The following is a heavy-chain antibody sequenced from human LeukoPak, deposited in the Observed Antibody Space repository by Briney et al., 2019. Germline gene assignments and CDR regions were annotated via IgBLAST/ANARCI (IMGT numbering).Heavy chain of an antibody. D-gene: IGHD5-18*01. V-gene: IGHV3-48*03. J-gene: IGHJ6*04. CDR1: GFTFTSYE. Sequence: GGSLRLSCAVSGFTFTSYEMNWVRQAPGKGLEWISYISSIDATIYYADSVKGRFTISRDNAKNSLYLQMNSLRAEDTAVYYCARAWIQLWHPYYYYGMDVWGKGTTVTVSS. CDR3: ARAWIQLWHPYYYYGMDV. CDR2: ISSIDATI.